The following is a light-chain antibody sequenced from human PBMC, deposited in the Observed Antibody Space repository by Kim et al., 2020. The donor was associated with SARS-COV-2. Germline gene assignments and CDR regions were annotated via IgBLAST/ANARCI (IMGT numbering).Light chain of an antibody. J-gene: IGLJ2*01. CDR3: LLSYSGVPV. Sequence: PGGTVTLTCGSSTGAVTFDHYPYWFQQKPGQAPRTLIYDTHHKHSWTPVRFSGSLLGDKAALTLSGAQPEDEADYFCLLSYSGVPVFGGGTKVTVL. CDR1: TGAVTFDHY. CDR2: DTH. V-gene: IGLV7-46*01.